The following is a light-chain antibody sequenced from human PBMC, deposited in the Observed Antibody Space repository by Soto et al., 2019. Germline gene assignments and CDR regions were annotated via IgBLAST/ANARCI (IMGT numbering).Light chain of an antibody. Sequence: VMTQSPANMSVSPGERVTLSCRASQNVATYVAWYQQKRGQAPRLLIYASSTRATDNPATFSGSGSGTQFGLTISSLQSEDSAVYYCQQYYLLGLSFGGGTKVEI. CDR1: QNVATY. CDR3: QQYYLLGLS. V-gene: IGKV3D-15*01. J-gene: IGKJ4*01. CDR2: ASS.